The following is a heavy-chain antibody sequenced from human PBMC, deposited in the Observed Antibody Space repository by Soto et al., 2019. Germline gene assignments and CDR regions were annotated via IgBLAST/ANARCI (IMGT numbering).Heavy chain of an antibody. V-gene: IGHV1-18*04. CDR2: ISTFNGNT. Sequence: QVHLVQSGTEVKEPGASVKVSCKASASTFTGYTINWVRQAPGQGLEWMGWISTFNGNTKYAGNFEGRVTMTTNTSTTTDYMELTSLTFADTAVYFCAMGTVTSGRWFGPWGQGTLVSVSS. CDR1: ASTFTGYT. CDR3: AMGTVTSGRWFGP. D-gene: IGHD4-17*01. J-gene: IGHJ5*02.